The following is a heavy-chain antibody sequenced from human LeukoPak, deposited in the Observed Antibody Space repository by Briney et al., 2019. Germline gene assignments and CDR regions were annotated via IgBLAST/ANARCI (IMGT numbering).Heavy chain of an antibody. CDR3: ARDHSSSCQLLDF. D-gene: IGHD6-13*01. CDR2: ISAYNGDT. V-gene: IGHV1-18*01. CDR1: GYTFTTYG. J-gene: IGHJ4*02. Sequence: ASVKVPCKTSGYTFTTYGVTWVRQAPRQGLEWMGWISAYNGDTQYAQKFQDRFTMTTDISTNTATMELRGLRSDDTAVYYCARDHSSSCQLLDFWGQGTLVTISS.